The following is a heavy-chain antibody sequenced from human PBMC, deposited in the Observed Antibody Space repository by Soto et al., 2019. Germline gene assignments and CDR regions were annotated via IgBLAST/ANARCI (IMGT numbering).Heavy chain of an antibody. Sequence: SETLSLTCTVSGGSISSYYWSWIRQPPGKGLELIGYIYYSGNTNYNPSLKSRVTISVDTSKSQFSLKLTSVTAADTAVYYCARILGFCSAIDCYPRFDPWGQGSLVTVSS. CDR3: ARILGFCSAIDCYPRFDP. J-gene: IGHJ5*02. V-gene: IGHV4-59*03. CDR1: GGSISSYY. CDR2: IYYSGNT. D-gene: IGHD2-15*01.